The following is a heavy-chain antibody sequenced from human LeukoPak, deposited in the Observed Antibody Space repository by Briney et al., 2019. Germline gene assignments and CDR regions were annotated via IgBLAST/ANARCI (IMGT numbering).Heavy chain of an antibody. Sequence: SETLSLTCTVSGGSISIYYWSWIRQPPGKGLEWIGYIYYSGSTNYNPSLKSRVTISVDTSKNQFSLKLSSVTAADTAVYYCARADDSSGYYPSHGFDYWGQGTLVTVSS. D-gene: IGHD3-22*01. CDR2: IYYSGST. V-gene: IGHV4-59*01. CDR1: GGSISIYY. J-gene: IGHJ4*02. CDR3: ARADDSSGYYPSHGFDY.